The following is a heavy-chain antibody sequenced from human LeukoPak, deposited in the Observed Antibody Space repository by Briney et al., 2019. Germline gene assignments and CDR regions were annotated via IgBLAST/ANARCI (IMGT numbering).Heavy chain of an antibody. J-gene: IGHJ4*02. V-gene: IGHV4-61*01. CDR3: AKSFSETERATITAY. D-gene: IGHD5-24*01. Sequence: PSETLSLTCTVSGYSISSGYYWGWIRQPPGKGLEWIGYIYYSGSTNYNPSLKSRVTISVDTSKNQLSLKLSSVTAADTAIYYCAKSFSETERATITAYWGQGTLVTVSS. CDR1: GYSISSGYY. CDR2: IYYSGST.